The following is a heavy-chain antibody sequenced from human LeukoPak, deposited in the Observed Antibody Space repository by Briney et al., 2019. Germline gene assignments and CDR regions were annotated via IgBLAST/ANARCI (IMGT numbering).Heavy chain of an antibody. D-gene: IGHD6-13*01. CDR2: IIPILGIA. Sequence: SVKVSCKASGGTFSSYTISWVRQAPGQGLEWMGRIIPILGIANYAQKFQGRVTITADKSTSTAYMELSSLRSEDTAVYYCARGGSSWTQRYYFDYWGQGTLVTVSS. V-gene: IGHV1-69*02. CDR3: ARGGSSWTQRYYFDY. J-gene: IGHJ4*02. CDR1: GGTFSSYT.